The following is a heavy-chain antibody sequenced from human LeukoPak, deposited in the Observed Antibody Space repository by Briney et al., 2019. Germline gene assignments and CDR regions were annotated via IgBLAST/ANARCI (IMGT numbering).Heavy chain of an antibody. CDR1: GYTFTGYY. V-gene: IGHV1-2*02. CDR2: INPNSGAT. CDR3: AREEGYCSSTCCLPDY. Sequence: SVSVSCKASGYTFTGYYMHWVRQAPGQGLEWMGWINPNSGATYYAQKIQGRVTMTRDTSISTAYMELSRLRSDDTAVYYCAREEGYCSSTCCLPDYWGQGTLDSVSS. D-gene: IGHD2-2*01. J-gene: IGHJ4*02.